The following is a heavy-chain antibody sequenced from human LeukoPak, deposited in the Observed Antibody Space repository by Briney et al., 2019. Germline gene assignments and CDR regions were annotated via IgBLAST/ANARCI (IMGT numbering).Heavy chain of an antibody. V-gene: IGHV3-23*01. CDR2: ISGSGGST. Sequence: PSETLSLTCTVSGGSISSYYWSWVRQAPGKGLEWVSAISGSGGSTYYADSVKGRFTISRDNSKNTLYLQMNSLRAEDTAVYYCAKAWSSGWFDYWGQGTLVTVSS. CDR3: AKAWSSGWFDY. D-gene: IGHD6-19*01. CDR1: GGSISSYY. J-gene: IGHJ4*02.